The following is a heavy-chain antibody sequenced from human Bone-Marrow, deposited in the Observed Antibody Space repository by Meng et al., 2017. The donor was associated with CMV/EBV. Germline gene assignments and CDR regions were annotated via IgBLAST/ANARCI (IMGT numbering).Heavy chain of an antibody. J-gene: IGHJ3*02. CDR1: AFTVSSNY. CDR3: AKGQLYGGNFDYDAFDI. V-gene: IGHV3-30*02. D-gene: IGHD4-23*01. Sequence: GSLRPSWVASAFTVSSNYTTWVRQAPGKGLEWVAFIRYDGSNKYYADSVKGRFTVSRDNSKNTLYLQMNSLRAEDTAVYYCAKGQLYGGNFDYDAFDIWGQGTMVTVSS. CDR2: IRYDGSNK.